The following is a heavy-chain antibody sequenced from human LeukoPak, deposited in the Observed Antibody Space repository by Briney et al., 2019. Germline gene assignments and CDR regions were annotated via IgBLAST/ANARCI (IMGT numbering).Heavy chain of an antibody. Sequence: WASVKVSCKASGYTFTSYGISWVRQAPGQGLEWMGWISAYNGNTNYAQKLQGRVTMTTDTSTSTAYMELRSLISDDTAVYYCAILDYDFWSGPTNGGWFDPWGQGTLVTVSS. CDR2: ISAYNGNT. CDR3: AILDYDFWSGPTNGGWFDP. J-gene: IGHJ5*02. V-gene: IGHV1-18*01. CDR1: GYTFTSYG. D-gene: IGHD3-3*01.